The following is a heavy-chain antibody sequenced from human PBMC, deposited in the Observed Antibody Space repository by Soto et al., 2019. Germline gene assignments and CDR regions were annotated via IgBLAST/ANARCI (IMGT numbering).Heavy chain of an antibody. V-gene: IGHV3-23*01. CDR3: AKEFQIYGDYRKNYYYYGMDV. Sequence: GGSLRLSCAASGFTFSSHAMSWVRQAPGKGLEWVSAISGSGGSTYYADSVKGRFTISRDNSKNTLYLQMNSLRAEDTAVYYCAKEFQIYGDYRKNYYYYGMDVWGQGTTVTVSS. CDR1: GFTFSSHA. D-gene: IGHD4-17*01. J-gene: IGHJ6*02. CDR2: ISGSGGST.